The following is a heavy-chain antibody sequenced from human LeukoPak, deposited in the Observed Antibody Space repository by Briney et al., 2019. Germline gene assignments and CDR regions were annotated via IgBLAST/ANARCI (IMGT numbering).Heavy chain of an antibody. J-gene: IGHJ4*02. CDR2: ISGSGGNT. Sequence: GGSLRLSCAASGFTFSSYAMSWVRQAPGKGLEWVSGISGSGGNTYYVDSVRGRFTISRDNSRNTLYLQMNNLRAEDTAVYYCAKDALISYRGAWSQSDYWGQGTLVTVSS. D-gene: IGHD2/OR15-2a*01. V-gene: IGHV3-23*01. CDR1: GFTFSSYA. CDR3: AKDALISYRGAWSQSDY.